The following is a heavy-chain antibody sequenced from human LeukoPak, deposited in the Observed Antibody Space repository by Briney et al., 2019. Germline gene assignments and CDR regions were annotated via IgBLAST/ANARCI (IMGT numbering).Heavy chain of an antibody. Sequence: GGSLRLSCAASGFTFSDYFMTWIRQAPGKGLEWISYITTTGNTAFYADSVKGRFTVSRDNAKNSLYLQINSLRAEDTAVYYCARVDSNYAVYYYYYYYMDVWGKGTTVTVSS. V-gene: IGHV3-11*04. D-gene: IGHD4-11*01. CDR3: ARVDSNYAVYYYYYYYMDV. CDR1: GFTFSDYF. J-gene: IGHJ6*03. CDR2: ITTTGNTA.